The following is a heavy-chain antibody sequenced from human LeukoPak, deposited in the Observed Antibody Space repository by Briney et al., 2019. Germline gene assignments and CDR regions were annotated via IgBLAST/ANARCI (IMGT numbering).Heavy chain of an antibody. D-gene: IGHD5-18*01. J-gene: IGHJ6*02. CDR1: GFTFDDYA. CDR2: ISWNSGSI. Sequence: PGGSLRLSRAASGFTFDDYAMHWVRQAPGKGLEWVSGISWNSGSIGYADSVKGRFTISRDNAKNSLYLQMNSLRAEDTALYYCAKDSSSDGYSYGYNGMDVWGQGTTVTVSS. V-gene: IGHV3-9*01. CDR3: AKDSSSDGYSYGYNGMDV.